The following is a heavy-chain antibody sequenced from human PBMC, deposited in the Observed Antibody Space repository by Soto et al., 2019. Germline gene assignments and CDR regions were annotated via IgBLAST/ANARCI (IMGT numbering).Heavy chain of an antibody. CDR3: ARAPSCSAGDCYNFGY. CDR2: IGTSYGST. Sequence: GGSLRLSCAASGFAFSSYAMSWVRQAPGKGLEWVSAIGTSYGSTYYAASVKGRFTISRDNSKNTLFLQMDSPRAEDTAMYFCARAPSCSAGDCYNFGYWGQGALVTVSS. V-gene: IGHV3-23*01. D-gene: IGHD2-15*01. CDR1: GFAFSSYA. J-gene: IGHJ4*02.